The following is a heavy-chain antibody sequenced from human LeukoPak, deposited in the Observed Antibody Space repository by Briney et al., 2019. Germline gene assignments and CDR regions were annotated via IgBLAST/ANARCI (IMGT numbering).Heavy chain of an antibody. V-gene: IGHV3-74*01. CDR3: AREGPYSSGWYGWPSDY. D-gene: IGHD6-19*01. CDR1: GFTFSSYW. J-gene: IGHJ4*02. Sequence: GGSLRLXCAASGFTFSSYWMHWVRQAPGKGLVWVSRINSDGSSTSYADSVKGRFTISRDNAKNTLYLQMNSLRAEDTAVYYCAREGPYSSGWYGWPSDYWGQGTLVTVSS. CDR2: INSDGSST.